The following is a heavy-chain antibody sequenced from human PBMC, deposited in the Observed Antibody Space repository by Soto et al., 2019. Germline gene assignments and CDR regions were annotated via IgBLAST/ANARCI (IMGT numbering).Heavy chain of an antibody. J-gene: IGHJ4*02. V-gene: IGHV4-59*01. CDR1: GGSISSYY. CDR2: IYYSGST. CDR3: ARGGSGSGSYPSRRALDY. Sequence: SETLSLTCTVSGGSISSYYWSWIRQPPGKGLEWIGYIYYSGSTNYNPSLKSRFTISVDTSKNQFSLKLSSVTAADTAVYYCARGGSGSGSYPSRRALDYWGQGTLVTVSS. D-gene: IGHD3-10*01.